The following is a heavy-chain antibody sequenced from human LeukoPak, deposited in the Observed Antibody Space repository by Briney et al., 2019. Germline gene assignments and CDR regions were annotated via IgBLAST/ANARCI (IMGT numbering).Heavy chain of an antibody. V-gene: IGHV4-34*01. CDR2: INHSGST. CDR1: GGSFNGYY. J-gene: IGHJ4*02. CDR3: ARVVAARLYYFDY. Sequence: SETLSLTCAVYGGSFNGYYWSWIRQPPGKGLEWIGEINHSGSTNYNPSLKSRVTISVDTSKNQFSLKLSSVTAADTAVYYCARVVAARLYYFDYWGQGTLVTVSS. D-gene: IGHD6-6*01.